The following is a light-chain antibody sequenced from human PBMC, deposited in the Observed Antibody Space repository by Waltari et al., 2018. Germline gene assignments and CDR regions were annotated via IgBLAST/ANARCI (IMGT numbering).Light chain of an antibody. J-gene: IGLJ3*02. CDR1: SGHSSNV. CDR2: VNRDGSH. CDR3: QTGGHGTWV. V-gene: IGLV4-69*01. Sequence: QLVLTQSPSASASLGASVKLTCTLSSGHSSNVIAWLPQQPEKGPRYLMKVNRDGSHSKGDEIPDRFSGSSSGAERYLTISSLQSEDEADYYCQTGGHGTWVFGGGTKLTVL.